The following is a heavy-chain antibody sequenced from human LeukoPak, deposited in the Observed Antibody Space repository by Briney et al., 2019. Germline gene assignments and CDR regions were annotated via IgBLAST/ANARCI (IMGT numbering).Heavy chain of an antibody. CDR2: IKQDGSEK. CDR1: GFTFSGSA. J-gene: IGHJ4*02. D-gene: IGHD6-19*01. Sequence: GGSLRLSCAASGFTFSGSAMHWVRQAPGKGLEWVANIKQDGSEKYYVDSVKGRFTISRDNAKNSLYLQMNSLRAEDAAVYYCAGYSSGWYLDYWGQGTLVTVSS. V-gene: IGHV3-7*01. CDR3: AGYSSGWYLDY.